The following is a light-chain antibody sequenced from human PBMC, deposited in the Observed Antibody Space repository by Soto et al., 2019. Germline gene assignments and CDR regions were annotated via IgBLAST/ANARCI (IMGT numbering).Light chain of an antibody. V-gene: IGLV2-11*01. Sequence: QSALTQPRSVSGSPGQSVTISCTATGSDVGDSSHVSWYQLHPGKAPKLMIYEVNNRPSGVPDRFSGSKSGSTASLTTSGLQAEDEAEYYCCLSPGSLTWLFGGGTKLTVL. J-gene: IGLJ3*02. CDR1: GSDVGDSSH. CDR2: EVN. CDR3: CLSPGSLTWL.